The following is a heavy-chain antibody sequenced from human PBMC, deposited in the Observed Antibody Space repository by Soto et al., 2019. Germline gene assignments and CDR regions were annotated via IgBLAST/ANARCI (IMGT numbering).Heavy chain of an antibody. CDR3: AGSPLARPAGNVNPP. CDR1: GGSFSGYY. J-gene: IGHJ5*02. D-gene: IGHD1-1*01. Sequence: QVQLQQWGAGLLKPSETLSLTCAVYGGSFSGYYWSWIRQPPGKGLEWIGEINHSGSTKYNPSLKSRVTIAVDTSKNQFSLKLCSVTAADTAVYYCAGSPLARPAGNVNPPWGQGTLVTVSS. CDR2: INHSGST. V-gene: IGHV4-34*01.